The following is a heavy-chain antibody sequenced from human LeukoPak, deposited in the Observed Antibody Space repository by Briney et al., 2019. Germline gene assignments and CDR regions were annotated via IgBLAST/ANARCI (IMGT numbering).Heavy chain of an antibody. V-gene: IGHV3-64*01. CDR2: ISSNGGST. Sequence: GGSLRLSCAASGFTFSSYAMHWVRQAPGKGLEYASAISSNGGSTYYANSVKGRFTISRDNSKDTLYLQMGSLRAEDMAVYYCARARYSGYDSDYWGQRTLVTVSS. CDR3: ARARYSGYDSDY. CDR1: GFTFSSYA. J-gene: IGHJ4*02. D-gene: IGHD5-12*01.